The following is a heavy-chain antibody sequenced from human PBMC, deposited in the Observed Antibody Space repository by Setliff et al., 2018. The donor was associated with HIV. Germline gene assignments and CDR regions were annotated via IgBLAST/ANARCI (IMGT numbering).Heavy chain of an antibody. CDR3: SRDFMATTNGFDY. V-gene: IGHV3-21*01. CDR2: ISSSSSYI. CDR1: GFTFSSYS. D-gene: IGHD5-12*01. Sequence: PGGSLRLSCAASGFTFSSYSMNWVRQAPGKGLEWVSSISSSSSYIYYADSLKGRFTISRDNAKNLLYLQMDSLRAEDTAVYYCSRDFMATTNGFDYWGQGTLVTVSS. J-gene: IGHJ4*02.